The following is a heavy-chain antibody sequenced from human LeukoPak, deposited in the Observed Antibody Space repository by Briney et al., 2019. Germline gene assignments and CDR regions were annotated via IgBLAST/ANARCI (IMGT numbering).Heavy chain of an antibody. D-gene: IGHD3-10*01. CDR1: GFTFSSYT. CDR3: AREGMVRGVPDAFDL. V-gene: IGHV3-7*01. CDR2: IKQDGIEK. J-gene: IGHJ3*01. Sequence: GGSLRLSCTASGFTFSSYTMSWVRQAPGKGLEWVANIKQDGIEKYFVGSVKGRFAISRDNAKNSLYLQMNSLRVEDTAVYYCAREGMVRGVPDAFDLWGQGTMVTVSS.